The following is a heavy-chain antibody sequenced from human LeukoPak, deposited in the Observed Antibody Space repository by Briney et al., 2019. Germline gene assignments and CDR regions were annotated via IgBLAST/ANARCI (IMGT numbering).Heavy chain of an antibody. CDR3: AREYDFWGQFDP. D-gene: IGHD3-3*01. Sequence: PSETLSLTCTVSGGSISSYYWSWIRQPPGKGLEWIGYIYTSGSTNYNPSLKSRVTISVDTSKNQFSLKLSSVTAADTAVYYRAREYDFWGQFDPWGQGTLVTVSS. CDR2: IYTSGST. V-gene: IGHV4-4*09. CDR1: GGSISSYY. J-gene: IGHJ5*02.